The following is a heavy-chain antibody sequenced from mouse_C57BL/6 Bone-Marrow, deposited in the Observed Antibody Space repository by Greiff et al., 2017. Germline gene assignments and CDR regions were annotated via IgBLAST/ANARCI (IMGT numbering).Heavy chain of an antibody. CDR1: GYTFTDHT. D-gene: IGHD1-1*01. V-gene: IGHV1-78*01. J-gene: IGHJ2*01. CDR2: IYPRDGST. Sequence: VQLQQSDAELVKPGASVKISCKVSGYTFTDHTIHWMKQRPEPGLEWIGYIYPRDGSTKYNEKFKGKATLTADKSSSTAYMQLNSLTSEESAVYFCARWRVYYYGSSRCVDYWVQGTTLTVSS. CDR3: ARWRVYYYGSSRCVDY.